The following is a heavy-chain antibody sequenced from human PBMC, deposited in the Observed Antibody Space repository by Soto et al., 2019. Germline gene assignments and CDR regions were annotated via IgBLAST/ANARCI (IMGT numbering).Heavy chain of an antibody. D-gene: IGHD3-10*01. CDR2: INVDGASL. Sequence: EVRLEEAGGGFVQPGGSLRVSCSGSGFIFSSFWMHWVRQGPGKGLEWVSRINVDGASLAYAESVKGRFSISRDNVKNTLHLQMNSLGVDDTAVYFCAREGSLGLDVWGRGTTVTVSS. CDR1: GFIFSSFW. J-gene: IGHJ6*02. CDR3: AREGSLGLDV. V-gene: IGHV3-74*03.